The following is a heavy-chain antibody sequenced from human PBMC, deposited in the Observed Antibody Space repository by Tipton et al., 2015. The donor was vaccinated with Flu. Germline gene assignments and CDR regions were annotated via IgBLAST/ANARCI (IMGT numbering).Heavy chain of an antibody. CDR2: ISAYNGNT. CDR3: ARAADTAMLDDAFDI. CDR1: GYTFTAYG. D-gene: IGHD5-18*01. V-gene: IGHV1-18*01. Sequence: QLVQSGAEVKKPGASVKVSCKASGYTFTAYGISWVRQVPGQGLEWMGWISAYNGNTNYAQKLQGRVTMTTDTSTSTAYMELRSLRSDDTAVYYCARAADTAMLDDAFDIWGQGTMVTVSS. J-gene: IGHJ3*02.